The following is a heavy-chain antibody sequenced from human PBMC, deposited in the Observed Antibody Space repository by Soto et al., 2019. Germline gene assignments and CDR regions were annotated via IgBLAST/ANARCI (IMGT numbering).Heavy chain of an antibody. CDR1: GFTFDDYA. V-gene: IGHV3-9*01. D-gene: IGHD6-13*01. J-gene: IGHJ6*02. Sequence: EVQLVESGGGLVQPGRSLRLSCAASGFTFDDYAMHWVRQAPGKGPEWVSGISWNSGSIGYADSVKGRFTISRDNAKNSLYLQMSSLRAEDTALYYCAKDKERGAAARYGMDVWGQGTTVTVSS. CDR2: ISWNSGSI. CDR3: AKDKERGAAARYGMDV.